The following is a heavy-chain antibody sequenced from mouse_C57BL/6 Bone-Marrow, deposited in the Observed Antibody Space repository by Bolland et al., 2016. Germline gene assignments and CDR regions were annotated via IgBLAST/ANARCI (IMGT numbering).Heavy chain of an antibody. Sequence: SYTNYNQKFKGKSTLTVDKSSSTAYMQLSSLTSEDSAVDYCARGGYYGSWFAYWGQGTLV. D-gene: IGHD1-1*01. V-gene: IGHV1-69*01. CDR2: SYT. J-gene: IGHJ3*01. CDR3: ARGGYYGSWFAY.